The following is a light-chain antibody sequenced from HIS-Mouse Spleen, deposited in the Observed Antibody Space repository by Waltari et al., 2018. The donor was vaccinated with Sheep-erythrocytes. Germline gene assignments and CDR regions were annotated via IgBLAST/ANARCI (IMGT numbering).Light chain of an antibody. CDR2: DSS. J-gene: IGKJ1*01. CDR1: QGISSA. V-gene: IGKV1D-13*01. CDR3: QQFNNYPRT. Sequence: AIQLTQSPSSLSASVGDRVPITCRASQGISSALAWYQQKPGKAPKLLIYDSSSLESGVPSRFSGSGSGTDFTLTISSLQPEDFATYYCQQFNNYPRTFGQGTKVEIK.